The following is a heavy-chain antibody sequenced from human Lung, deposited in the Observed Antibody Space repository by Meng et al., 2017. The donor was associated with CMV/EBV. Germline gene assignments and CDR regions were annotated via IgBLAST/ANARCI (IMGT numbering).Heavy chain of an antibody. V-gene: IGHV3-30*04. Sequence: GGSLRLXCAASGFTFSTYAMHWVRQAPGKGLEWVAVISFDGSNKYYADSVRGRSIISRDNPNNTVSLQMNSLRVEDTALYYCVRDGQAGAKVLDYWGQGTLVTVSS. CDR3: VRDGQAGAKVLDY. CDR1: GFTFSTYA. D-gene: IGHD6-25*01. J-gene: IGHJ4*02. CDR2: ISFDGSNK.